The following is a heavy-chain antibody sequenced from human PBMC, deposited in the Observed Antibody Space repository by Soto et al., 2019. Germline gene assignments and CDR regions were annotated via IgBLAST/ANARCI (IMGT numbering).Heavy chain of an antibody. V-gene: IGHV1-69*02. Sequence: QVQLVQSGAEVKKPGSSVKVSCKASGGTFSSYTISWVQQAPGQGLEWMGRIIPILGIANYAQKFQGRVTITADKSTSTAYMELSSLRSEDTAVYYCARLLAAAGTTPYNWYDPWGQGTLVTVSS. CDR1: GGTFSSYT. J-gene: IGHJ5*02. CDR3: ARLLAAAGTTPYNWYDP. CDR2: IIPILGIA. D-gene: IGHD6-13*01.